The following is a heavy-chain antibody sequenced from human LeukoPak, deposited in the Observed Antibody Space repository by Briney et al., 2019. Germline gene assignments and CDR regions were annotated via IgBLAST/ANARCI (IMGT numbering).Heavy chain of an antibody. V-gene: IGHV3-23*01. Sequence: PGGSLRLSCAASGFTFSSYAMSWVRQAPGKGLEWVSTISGSGTSTYYADSVKGRFTISRDNSKNTLYLQMNSLRAEDTAVYYCAKDEIASYYYYMDVWGKGTTVTISS. CDR1: GFTFSSYA. J-gene: IGHJ6*03. CDR3: AKDEIASYYYYMDV. D-gene: IGHD5-24*01. CDR2: ISGSGTST.